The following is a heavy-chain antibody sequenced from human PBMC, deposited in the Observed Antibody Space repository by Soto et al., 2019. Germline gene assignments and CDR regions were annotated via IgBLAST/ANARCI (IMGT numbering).Heavy chain of an antibody. V-gene: IGHV3-23*01. CDR1: GFTFSSYA. CDR3: ARHRSGNCYSGINH. D-gene: IGHD2-21*01. CDR2: IRDTGDST. J-gene: IGHJ5*02. Sequence: GGSLRLSCAASGFTFSSYAMSWVRQAPGQGLECVSSIRDTGDSTYYADSVKGRFTISRDISKNTLYLQMDSLRAEDTALYYCARHRSGNCYSGINHWGQGALVTVSS.